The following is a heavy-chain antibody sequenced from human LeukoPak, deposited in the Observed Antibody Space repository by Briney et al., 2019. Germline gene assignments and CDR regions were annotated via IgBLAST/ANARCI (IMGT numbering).Heavy chain of an antibody. CDR3: ARTIYDYVWGSWGWFDP. J-gene: IGHJ5*02. CDR1: GYSISSGYY. CDR2: IYHSGST. V-gene: IGHV4-38-2*02. D-gene: IGHD3-16*01. Sequence: SETLSLTCTVSGYSISSGYYWGWIRQPPGKGLEWIGSIYHSGSTYYNPSLKSRVTISVDTSKNQFSLKLSSVTAADTAVYYCARTIYDYVWGSWGWFDPWGQGTLVTVSS.